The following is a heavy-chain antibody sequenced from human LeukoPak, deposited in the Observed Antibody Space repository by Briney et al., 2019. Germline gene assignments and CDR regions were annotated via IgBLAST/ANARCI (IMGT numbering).Heavy chain of an antibody. CDR1: GYTFTSYY. J-gene: IGHJ4*02. CDR3: ASTVLWELPPFDY. V-gene: IGHV1-46*01. CDR2: INPSGGST. D-gene: IGHD1-26*01. Sequence: ASVKVSCKASGYTFTSYYMHWVRQAPGQGLEWMGIINPSGGSTSYAQKFQGRVTMTRDMSTSTVYMELSSLRSEDTAVYYCASTVLWELPPFDYWGQGTLVTVSS.